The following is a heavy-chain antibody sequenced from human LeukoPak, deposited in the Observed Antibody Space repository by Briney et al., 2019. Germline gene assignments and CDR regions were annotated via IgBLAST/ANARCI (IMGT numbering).Heavy chain of an antibody. D-gene: IGHD3-22*01. CDR1: GYTFTGYY. V-gene: IGHV1-2*02. Sequence: ASVKVSCKASGYTFTGYYMHWVRQAPGQGLEWMGWINPNSGGTNYAQKFQGRVTMTRDTSISTAYMELSRLRSDDTAVYYCARDYDSSGYYDSFDYWGQGTLVTVSS. CDR3: ARDYDSSGYYDSFDY. CDR2: INPNSGGT. J-gene: IGHJ4*02.